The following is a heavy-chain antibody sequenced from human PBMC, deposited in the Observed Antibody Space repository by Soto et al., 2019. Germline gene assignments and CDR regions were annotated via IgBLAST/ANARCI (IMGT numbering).Heavy chain of an antibody. D-gene: IGHD6-6*01. Sequence: SSVKASCKASGGTFSSYAISWVRQAPGQGLEWMGGIIPIFGTANYAQKFQGRVTITADESTSTAYMELSSLRSEDTAVYYCARYYGIAALPEFDYRGQGAPITVSS. J-gene: IGHJ4*02. CDR2: IIPIFGTA. V-gene: IGHV1-69*13. CDR1: GGTFSSYA. CDR3: ARYYGIAALPEFDY.